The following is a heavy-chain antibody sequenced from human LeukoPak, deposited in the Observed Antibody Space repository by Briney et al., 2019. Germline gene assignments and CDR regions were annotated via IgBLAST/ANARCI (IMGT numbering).Heavy chain of an antibody. D-gene: IGHD3-16*02. CDR3: ARGPTFYDYVWGSYRYYYGMDV. CDR1: GGSISSYY. Sequence: SETLSLTCTVSGGSISSYYWSWIRQPPGKGLEWSGYIYYSGSTNYNPSLKSRVTISVDTSKNQFSLKLSSVTAADTAVYYCARGPTFYDYVWGSYRYYYGMDVWGQGTTVTVSS. CDR2: IYYSGST. J-gene: IGHJ6*02. V-gene: IGHV4-59*01.